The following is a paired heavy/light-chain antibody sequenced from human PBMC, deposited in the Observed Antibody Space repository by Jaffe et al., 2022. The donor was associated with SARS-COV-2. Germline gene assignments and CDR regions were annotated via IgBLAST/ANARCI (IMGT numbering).Light chain of an antibody. CDR1: QGIRND. CDR3: LQDSNYPWT. CDR2: AAS. J-gene: IGKJ1*01. Sequence: AIQVTQSPSSLSASVGDTVTITCRATQGIRNDLGWYQQKPGKAPKLLIYAASTLESGVPSRFSGSGSGTDFTLTISSLQPEDFATYFCLQDSNYPWTFGQGTKVEIK. V-gene: IGKV1-6*01.
Heavy chain of an antibody. CDR3: ARDAGSGNYYEGTAFDI. J-gene: IGHJ3*02. Sequence: EEQLVESGGGLVQPGGSLRLSCTASGFTFSAFAMDWVRQAPGKGLEWVSAISTDGVRTFYADSVKGRFTLSRDNSKNTLYLQMNSLRAEDMAVYYCARDAGSGNYYEGTAFDIWGQGTMVTVS. CDR1: GFTFSAFA. D-gene: IGHD1-26*01. CDR2: ISTDGVRT. V-gene: IGHV3-23*04.